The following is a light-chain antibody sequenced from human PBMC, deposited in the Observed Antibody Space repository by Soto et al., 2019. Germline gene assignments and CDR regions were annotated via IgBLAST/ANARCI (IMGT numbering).Light chain of an antibody. Sequence: IVLTQSPGTLSLSPWERATLSCRASHTISSSYLAWYQQKPGQAPRLLMYGISRRATGIPDRLSGSGSGTDFTLTITRLEPEDFAVYYCQQYVTSSPRTFGQGTKVDIK. V-gene: IGKV3-20*01. CDR3: QQYVTSSPRT. CDR1: HTISSSY. CDR2: GIS. J-gene: IGKJ1*01.